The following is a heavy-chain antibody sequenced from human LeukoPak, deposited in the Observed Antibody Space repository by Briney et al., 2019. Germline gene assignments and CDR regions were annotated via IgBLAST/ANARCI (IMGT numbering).Heavy chain of an antibody. CDR1: GYTFSDYY. J-gene: IGHJ4*02. CDR3: ARDAGYCTGGSCWYFDH. V-gene: IGHV1-2*02. D-gene: IGHD2-15*01. Sequence: ASVKVSCKTSGYTFSDYYLHWVRQAPGQGLEWMGWINPSSGGTKNAQKFQGRVTMTRDTSISTAYMDLSRLISDDTAVYYCARDAGYCTGGSCWYFDHWGQGTLVTVS. CDR2: INPSSGGT.